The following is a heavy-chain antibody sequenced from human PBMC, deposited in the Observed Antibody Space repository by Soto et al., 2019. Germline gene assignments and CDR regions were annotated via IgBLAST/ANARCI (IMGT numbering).Heavy chain of an antibody. CDR2: IYYSGST. D-gene: IGHD3-16*02. CDR1: GGPISSYY. J-gene: IGHJ4*02. V-gene: IGHV4-59*01. CDR3: AREQDWGSYRSYYFDY. Sequence: SETLSLTCTVSGGPISSYYWSWIRQPPGKGLEWIGYIYYSGSTNYNPSLKSRVTISVDTSKNQFSLKLSSVTAADTAVYYCAREQDWGSYRSYYFDYWGQGTLVTVSS.